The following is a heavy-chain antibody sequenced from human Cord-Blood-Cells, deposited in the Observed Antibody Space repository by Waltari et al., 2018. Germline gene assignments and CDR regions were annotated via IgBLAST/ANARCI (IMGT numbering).Heavy chain of an antibody. CDR2: INHSGST. D-gene: IGHD3-10*01. CDR3: ASGEGSGSYFDP. CDR1: GGSFSGSY. Sequence: QVQLQQWGAGLLKPSETLSLTCAVYGGSFSGSYWIWIRQPPGKGLEWIGEINHSGSTNYNPSLKSRVTISVDTSKNQFSLKLSSVTAADTAVYYCASGEGSGSYFDPWGQGTLVTVSS. V-gene: IGHV4-34*01. J-gene: IGHJ5*02.